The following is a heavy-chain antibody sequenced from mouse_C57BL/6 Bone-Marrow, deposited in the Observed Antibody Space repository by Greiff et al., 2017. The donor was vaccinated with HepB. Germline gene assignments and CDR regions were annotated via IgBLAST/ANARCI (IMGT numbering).Heavy chain of an antibody. CDR3: TRAGGLRREAWFAY. CDR2: ISSGGDYI. Sequence: EVKLVESGEGLVKPGGSLKLSCAASGFTFSSYAMSWVRQTPEKRLEWVAYISSGGDYIYYADTVKGRFTISRDNARNTLYLQMSSLKSEDTAMYYCTRAGGLRREAWFAYWGQGTLVTVSA. J-gene: IGHJ3*01. V-gene: IGHV5-9-1*02. CDR1: GFTFSSYA. D-gene: IGHD2-4*01.